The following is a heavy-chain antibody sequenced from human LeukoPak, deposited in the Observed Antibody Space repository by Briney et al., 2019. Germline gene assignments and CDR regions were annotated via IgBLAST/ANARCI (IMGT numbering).Heavy chain of an antibody. CDR2: INHSGST. CDR3: ARRNGQDIVATFRRRYYFDY. J-gene: IGHJ4*02. CDR1: GGSFSGYY. V-gene: IGHV4-34*01. D-gene: IGHD5-12*01. Sequence: SETLSLTCAVYGGSFSGYYWSWIRQPPGKGLEWIGEINHSGSTNYNPSLKSRVTISINTSKNQFSLKLSSVTAADTAVYYCARRNGQDIVATFRRRYYFDYWGQGTPVTVSS.